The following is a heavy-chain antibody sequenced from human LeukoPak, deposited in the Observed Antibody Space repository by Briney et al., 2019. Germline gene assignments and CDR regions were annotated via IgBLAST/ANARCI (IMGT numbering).Heavy chain of an antibody. Sequence: GESLKISCKASGYTFNNYWIGWVRQMPGRGLEWMGMLYPDGSATTYHPSFEGRVTISADKSVTTAYLEWNSLKAPDTALYYCVRQGLQSGTYPAYWGPGTLVTVSS. J-gene: IGHJ4*02. D-gene: IGHD1-26*01. CDR3: VRQGLQSGTYPAY. CDR2: LYPDGSAT. CDR1: GYTFNNYW. V-gene: IGHV5-51*01.